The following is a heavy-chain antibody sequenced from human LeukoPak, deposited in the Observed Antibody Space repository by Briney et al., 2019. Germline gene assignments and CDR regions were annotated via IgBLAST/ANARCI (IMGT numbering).Heavy chain of an antibody. CDR2: INPNSGGT. J-gene: IGHJ5*02. V-gene: IGHV1-2*02. Sequence: ASVKVSCKASGYTFTGYYMHWVRQAPGQGLEWSGWINPNSGGTNYAQKFQGRVNMTRDTSISTAYMELSRLRSDDTAVYYCARDFRAAMVSDWFDPWGQGTLVTVSS. CDR3: ARDFRAAMVSDWFDP. D-gene: IGHD5-18*01. CDR1: GYTFTGYY.